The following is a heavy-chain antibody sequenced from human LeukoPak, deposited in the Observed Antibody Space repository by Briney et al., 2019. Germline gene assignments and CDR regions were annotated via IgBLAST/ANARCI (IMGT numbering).Heavy chain of an antibody. CDR1: GFTFSSYS. CDR2: ISSSSSYI. Sequence: GGSLRLSCAASGFTFSSYSMNWVRQAPGKGLEWVSSISSSSSYIYYADSVKGRFTISRDNAKNSLYLQMNSLRAEDTAVYYCARDRDYDYVWGSLPMDVWGQGTTVTVSS. J-gene: IGHJ6*02. V-gene: IGHV3-21*01. CDR3: ARDRDYDYVWGSLPMDV. D-gene: IGHD3-16*01.